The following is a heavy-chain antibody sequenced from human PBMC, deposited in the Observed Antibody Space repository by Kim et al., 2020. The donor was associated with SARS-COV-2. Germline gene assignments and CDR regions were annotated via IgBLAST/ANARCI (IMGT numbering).Heavy chain of an antibody. V-gene: IGHV1-2*02. D-gene: IGHD4-17*01. J-gene: IGHJ3*02. CDR3: AREADGAPDAFDI. Sequence: YAQKFQGRVTMTRDTSISTAYMELSRLRSDDTAVYYCAREADGAPDAFDIWGQGTMVTVSS.